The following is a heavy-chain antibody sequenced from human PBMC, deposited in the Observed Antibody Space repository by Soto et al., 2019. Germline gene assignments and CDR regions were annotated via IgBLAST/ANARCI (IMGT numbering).Heavy chain of an antibody. J-gene: IGHJ5*02. D-gene: IGHD3-22*01. CDR2: INAGNGNT. CDR3: AREDSYYDSSGYYYSWFDP. Sequence: GASVKVSCKASGYTFTSYAMHWVRQAPGQRLEWMGWINAGNGNTKYSQKFQGRVTITRDTSASTAYMELSSLRSEDTAVYYCAREDSYYDSSGYYYSWFDPWGQGTLVTVSS. V-gene: IGHV1-3*01. CDR1: GYTFTSYA.